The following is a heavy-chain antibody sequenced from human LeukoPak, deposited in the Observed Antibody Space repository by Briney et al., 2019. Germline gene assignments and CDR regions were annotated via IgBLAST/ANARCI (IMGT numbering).Heavy chain of an antibody. V-gene: IGHV3-23*01. CDR3: AKQSLYDSSGHFHY. CDR1: GFTFSSYA. D-gene: IGHD3-22*01. J-gene: IGHJ4*03. CDR2: ITGSGGYT. Sequence: GGSLRLSCAASGFTFSSYAMTWVRQAPGKGLEWVSTITGSGGYTYYADSVKGRFTISRDNSKNTLFLRMNSLRAEDTAVYFCAKQSLYDSSGHFHYWGQGTTVTVSS.